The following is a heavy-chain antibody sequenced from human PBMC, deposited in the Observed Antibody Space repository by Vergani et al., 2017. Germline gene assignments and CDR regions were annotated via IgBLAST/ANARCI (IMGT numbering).Heavy chain of an antibody. CDR3: ARDRWSNGYFDL. J-gene: IGHJ2*01. D-gene: IGHD4-23*01. Sequence: EVQLLESGGGLVQPGGSLRLSCAASGFTFSSYAMSWVRPAPGKGLEWVSAISGSGGSTYYADSVKGRFTISRDNSKNTLYLQMNSLRAEDTAVYYCARDRWSNGYFDLWGRGTLVTVSS. CDR2: ISGSGGST. CDR1: GFTFSSYA. V-gene: IGHV3-23*01.